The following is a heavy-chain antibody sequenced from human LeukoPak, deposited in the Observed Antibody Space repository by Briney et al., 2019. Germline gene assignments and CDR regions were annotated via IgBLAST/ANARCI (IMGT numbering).Heavy chain of an antibody. Sequence: ASVKVSCKVSGYTFADYYMHWVQQAPGKGLEWMGLVDPKDGETIYAEKFQGRVTITADTSTDTAYMELSSLRSEDTAVYYCATDSMVRGVIPLWGQGTLVTVSS. J-gene: IGHJ4*02. V-gene: IGHV1-69-2*01. CDR3: ATDSMVRGVIPL. CDR1: GYTFADYY. D-gene: IGHD3-10*01. CDR2: VDPKDGET.